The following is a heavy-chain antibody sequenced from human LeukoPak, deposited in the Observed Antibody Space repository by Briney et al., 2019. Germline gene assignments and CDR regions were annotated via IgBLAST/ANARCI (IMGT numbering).Heavy chain of an antibody. CDR1: GFTFSSYT. D-gene: IGHD3-3*01. J-gene: IGHJ1*01. V-gene: IGHV3-30-3*01. Sequence: GGSLRLSCAASGFTFSSYTIHWVRQPPGKGLEWVAVISFDGSNKYYADSVKGRFTISRDNSKNTLYLQMNSLRAEDTAVYYCARDTRSYDYDFWSGIEYFQHWGQGTLVTVSS. CDR2: ISFDGSNK. CDR3: ARDTRSYDYDFWSGIEYFQH.